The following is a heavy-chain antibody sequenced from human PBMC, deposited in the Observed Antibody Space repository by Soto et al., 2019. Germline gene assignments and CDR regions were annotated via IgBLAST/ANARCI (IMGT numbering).Heavy chain of an antibody. D-gene: IGHD4-17*01. V-gene: IGHV1-69*12. J-gene: IGHJ4*02. CDR1: GGTFSSYA. CDR2: IIPIFGTA. Sequence: QVQLVQSGAEVKKPGSSVKVSCKASGGTFSSYAISWVRQAPGQGLEWMGGIIPIFGTANYAQKFQGRVTITADESTSXAYMELSSLRSEDTAVYYCARVGVPVTTFMSALDYWGQGTLVTVSS. CDR3: ARVGVPVTTFMSALDY.